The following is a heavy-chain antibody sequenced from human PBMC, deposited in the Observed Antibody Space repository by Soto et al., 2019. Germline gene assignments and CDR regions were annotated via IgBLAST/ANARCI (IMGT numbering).Heavy chain of an antibody. CDR3: ARGNTGYYFDY. CDR1: GGSISSYY. V-gene: IGHV4-59*08. D-gene: IGHD2-8*02. Sequence: PSETLSLTCTVSGGSISSYYWSWIRQPPGKGLEWIGYIYYSGSTNYNPSLKSRVTISVDTSKNQFSLKLSSVTAADTAVYYCARGNTGYYFDYWGQGTLVTVSS. J-gene: IGHJ4*02. CDR2: IYYSGST.